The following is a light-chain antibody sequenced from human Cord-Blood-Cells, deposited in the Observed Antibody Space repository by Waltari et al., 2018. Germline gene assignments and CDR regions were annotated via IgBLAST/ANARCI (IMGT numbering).Light chain of an antibody. CDR1: HSVSSN. Sequence: EIVMTQSPATLSVSPGERATLPCRASHSVSSNLAWYQQKPGQAPRLLIYGASTRATGIPARFSGSGSGTEFTLTISSLQSEDFAVYYCQQYNNWPYTFGQGTKLEIK. CDR2: GAS. CDR3: QQYNNWPYT. J-gene: IGKJ2*01. V-gene: IGKV3-15*01.